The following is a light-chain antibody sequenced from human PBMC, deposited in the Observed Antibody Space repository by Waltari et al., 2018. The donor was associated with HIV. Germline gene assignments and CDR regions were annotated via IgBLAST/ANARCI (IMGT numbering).Light chain of an antibody. V-gene: IGLV1-44*01. CDR3: AAWDDSLNGRV. J-gene: IGLJ3*02. CDR2: SNN. CDR1: SSNIGSNT. Sequence: QSVLTQPPSASGTPGQRVTISCSGSSSNIGSNTVNWYQQPPGTAPKLLIYSNNQRPSGVPARFPGSKSGTSASLAISGLQSEDEADYYCAAWDDSLNGRVFGGGTKLTVL.